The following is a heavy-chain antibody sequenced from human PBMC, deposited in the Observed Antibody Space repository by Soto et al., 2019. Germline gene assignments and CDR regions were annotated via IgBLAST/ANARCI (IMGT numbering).Heavy chain of an antibody. Sequence: QVQLVQSGAEVKKPGTSVKVSCKASGYIFSNYDMHWVRQAPGQGLEWMGVFNPSGDATHYAQSFQGRVSVTRNTSTSTVYMELSTLTSEDTAVYYCARGGMSKIGFDTWGQGTMVTVSS. D-gene: IGHD3-10*01. CDR2: FNPSGDAT. CDR3: ARGGMSKIGFDT. CDR1: GYIFSNYD. V-gene: IGHV1-46*01. J-gene: IGHJ3*02.